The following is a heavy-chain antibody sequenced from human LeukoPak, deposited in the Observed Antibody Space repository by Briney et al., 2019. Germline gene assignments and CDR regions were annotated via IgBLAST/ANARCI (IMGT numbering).Heavy chain of an antibody. Sequence: ASVKVSCKASGYTFTSYGISWLRQAPGQGLEWMGGISAYNGNTNYAQKLQGRVTMTTDTSTSTAYMELRSLRSDDTAVYYCARDRIVVVVPAANHWFDPWGQGTLVTVSS. J-gene: IGHJ5*02. CDR3: ARDRIVVVVPAANHWFDP. D-gene: IGHD2-2*01. V-gene: IGHV1-18*01. CDR2: ISAYNGNT. CDR1: GYTFTSYG.